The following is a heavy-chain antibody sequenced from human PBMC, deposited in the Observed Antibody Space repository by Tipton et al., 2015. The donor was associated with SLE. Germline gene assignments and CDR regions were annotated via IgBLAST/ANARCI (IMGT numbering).Heavy chain of an antibody. Sequence: TLSLTCTVSGGSISSGTYYWSWIRQPAGKGLEWIGRIYTSGSTNYNPPLKGRVTISVDTSKNQFSLKLSTVTAADTAVYYCARDVTIFGVDYYYYYMDVWGKGTTVTVSS. D-gene: IGHD3-3*01. V-gene: IGHV4-61*02. CDR3: ARDVTIFGVDYYYYYMDV. J-gene: IGHJ6*03. CDR2: IYTSGST. CDR1: GGSISSGTYY.